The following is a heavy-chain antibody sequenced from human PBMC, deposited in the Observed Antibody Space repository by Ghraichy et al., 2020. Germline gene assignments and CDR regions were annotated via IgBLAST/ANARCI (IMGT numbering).Heavy chain of an antibody. J-gene: IGHJ4*02. CDR2: IKQDGSET. CDR1: GFNFTASW. D-gene: IGHD5-24*01. CDR3: ARDRAYKAFDY. V-gene: IGHV3-7*03. Sequence: GGSLRLSCAASGFNFTASWMNWVRQAPGKGLEWVAGIKQDGSETYHADSVKGRLTISRDNAKNSLYLQMNGLRVEDTAVYYCARDRAYKAFDYWGQGILVSVS.